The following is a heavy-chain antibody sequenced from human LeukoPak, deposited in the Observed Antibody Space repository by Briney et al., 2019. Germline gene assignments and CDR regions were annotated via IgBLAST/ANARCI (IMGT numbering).Heavy chain of an antibody. V-gene: IGHV3-7*01. CDR3: ARRKSDYYYYYMDV. D-gene: IGHD1-14*01. CDR2: INQDGSEK. CDR1: EFTFSSYW. J-gene: IGHJ6*03. Sequence: GGSLRLSCAASEFTFSSYWMSWVRQAPGKGLEWVANINQDGSEKYYVDSVKGRFTISRDNAKNSLYLQMNSLRAEDTAVYYCARRKSDYYYYYMDVWGKGTTVTVSS.